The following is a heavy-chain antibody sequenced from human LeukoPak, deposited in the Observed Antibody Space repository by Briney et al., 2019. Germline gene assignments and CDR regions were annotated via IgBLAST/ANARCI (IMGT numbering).Heavy chain of an antibody. V-gene: IGHV3-49*04. J-gene: IGHJ1*01. CDR2: IKNKAYDGTK. CDR3: TRGYPYGSGSYYDYAEYFQH. D-gene: IGHD3-10*01. Sequence: PGGALRLSCTASGFAFGDYALSWVRQAPGKGLGWVGCIKNKAYDGTKQYAPSVKGRFTISRDDSKSIAYLQMNSLKTEDTAVYYCTRGYPYGSGSYYDYAEYFQHWGQGTLVTVSS. CDR1: GFAFGDYA.